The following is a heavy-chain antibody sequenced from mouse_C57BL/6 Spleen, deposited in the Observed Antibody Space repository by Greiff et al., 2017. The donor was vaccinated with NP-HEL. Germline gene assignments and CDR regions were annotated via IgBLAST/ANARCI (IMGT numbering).Heavy chain of an antibody. Sequence: EVKLEESGGGLVQPGGSMKLSCGASGFTFSNYWMNWVRQSPEKGLERVAQIRLKSDNYATHYAESVKGRFTISRDDSKSSVYLQMNNLRAEDTGIYYCTEFAYWGQGTLVTVSA. V-gene: IGHV6-3*01. CDR1: GFTFSNYW. J-gene: IGHJ3*01. CDR3: TEFAY. CDR2: IRLKSDNYAT.